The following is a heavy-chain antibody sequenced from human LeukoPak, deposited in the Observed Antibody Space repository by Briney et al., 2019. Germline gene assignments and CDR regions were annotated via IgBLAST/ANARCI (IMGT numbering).Heavy chain of an antibody. Sequence: GGSLRLSCAASGFTFSSYSMNWVRQAPGKGLEWVSSISSSSSYIYYADSVKGRFTISRDNAKNSLYLQMNSLRAEDTAVYYCARDGTYYYDSSGYYSFDYWGQGTLVTVSS. D-gene: IGHD3-22*01. CDR3: ARDGTYYYDSSGYYSFDY. CDR2: ISSSSSYI. J-gene: IGHJ4*02. CDR1: GFTFSSYS. V-gene: IGHV3-21*01.